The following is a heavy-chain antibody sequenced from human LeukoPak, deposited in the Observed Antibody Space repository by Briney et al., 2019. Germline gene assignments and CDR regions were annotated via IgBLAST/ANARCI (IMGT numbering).Heavy chain of an antibody. J-gene: IGHJ6*03. CDR3: ARENGYSYGYRYYYMDV. CDR1: GFTFSSYA. CDR2: ISGSGGST. V-gene: IGHV3-23*01. Sequence: GGSLRLSCAASGFTFSSYAMSWVRQAPGKGLEWVSAISGSGGSTYYADSVKGRFTISRDNSKNTLYLQMNSLRAEDTALYYCARENGYSYGYRYYYMDVWGKGTTVTVSS. D-gene: IGHD5-18*01.